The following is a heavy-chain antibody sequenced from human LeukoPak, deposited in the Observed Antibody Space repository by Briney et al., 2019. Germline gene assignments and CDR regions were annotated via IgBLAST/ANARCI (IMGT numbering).Heavy chain of an antibody. J-gene: IGHJ5*01. CDR2: TYYRSKWHD. V-gene: IGHV6-1*01. Sequence: SQTLSLTCALSGDSVSNKNGTWNRIRQSPSGGLEWLGRTYYRSKWHDEYADSVKGRPTNSPDTSKSKFYLYVYSGSPEDTAVYYCARDLGTSGWYTFDFWGQGTLVTVSS. CDR1: GDSVSNKNGT. CDR3: ARDLGTSGWYTFDF. D-gene: IGHD6-19*01.